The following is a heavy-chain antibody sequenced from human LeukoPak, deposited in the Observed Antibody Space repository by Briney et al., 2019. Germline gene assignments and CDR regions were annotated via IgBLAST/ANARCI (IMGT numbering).Heavy chain of an antibody. D-gene: IGHD6-25*01. CDR1: GFIFSDYL. Sequence: GGSLRLSCAASGFIFSDYLMNWVRQAPGKGLGWVSGIGGSVGSAYADSVKGRFTISRDDSKNTLFLQMNSLRAEDTAFYYCAKSYTSGSYVVDYWGQGTLVTVSS. V-gene: IGHV3-23*01. CDR3: AKSYTSGSYVVDY. CDR2: IGGSVGSA. J-gene: IGHJ4*02.